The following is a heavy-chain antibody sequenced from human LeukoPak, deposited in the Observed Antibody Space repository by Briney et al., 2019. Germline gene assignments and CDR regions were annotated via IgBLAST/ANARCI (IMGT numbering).Heavy chain of an antibody. CDR2: INPSGGST. CDR1: GYTFTSYY. V-gene: IGHV1-46*01. J-gene: IGHJ6*03. CDR3: AKASGSPMIVGGRYYMDV. Sequence: GASVKVSCKASGYTFTSYYMHWVRQAPGQGLEWMGIINPSGGSTSYAQKFQGRVTMTRDMSTSTVYMELSSLRSEDTAVYYCAKASGSPMIVGGRYYMDVWGKGTTVTVSS. D-gene: IGHD3-22*01.